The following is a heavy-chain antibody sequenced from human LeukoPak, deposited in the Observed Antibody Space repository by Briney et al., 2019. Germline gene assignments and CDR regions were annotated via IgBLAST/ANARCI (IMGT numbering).Heavy chain of an antibody. CDR3: VYSSGWTNFYYYGMDV. D-gene: IGHD6-19*01. J-gene: IGHJ6*02. V-gene: IGHV4-59*01. CDR2: IHNSGIS. CDR1: GVSISNGF. Sequence: PSETLSLTCTVSGVSISNGFWSWIRQPPGKEPEWIGSIHNSGISNYIPSLKSRLTISRDTSKNQFSLKLRSVTAADTAIYYCVYSSGWTNFYYYGMDVWGQGTTVTVSS.